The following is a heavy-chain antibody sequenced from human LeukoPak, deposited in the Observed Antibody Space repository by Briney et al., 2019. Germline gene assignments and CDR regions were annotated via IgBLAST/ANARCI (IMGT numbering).Heavy chain of an antibody. D-gene: IGHD1-26*01. J-gene: IGHJ3*02. CDR3: AREWELRGDAFDI. CDR1: GFTFSSYW. V-gene: IGHV3-74*01. Sequence: GGSLRLSCAASGFTFSSYWMHWVRQAPGKGLVWVSRINSDGSSTSYADSVKGRLTISRDNAKNTLYLQMNSLRAEDTAVYYCAREWELRGDAFDIWGQGTMVTVSS. CDR2: INSDGSST.